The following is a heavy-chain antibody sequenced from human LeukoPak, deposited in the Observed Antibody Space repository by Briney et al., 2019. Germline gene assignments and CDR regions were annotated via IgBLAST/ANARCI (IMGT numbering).Heavy chain of an antibody. CDR1: GFTVSSNY. D-gene: IGHD3-22*01. Sequence: PGGSLRLSCAASGFTVSSNYMSWVRQAPGEGLEWVSVIYSGGSTYYADAVKGRFTISRDNSKNTLYLQMNSLRAEDTAVYYCARDYVTYYYDSSGYHEVWGQGTLVTVSS. CDR2: IYSGGST. J-gene: IGHJ4*02. CDR3: ARDYVTYYYDSSGYHEV. V-gene: IGHV3-53*01.